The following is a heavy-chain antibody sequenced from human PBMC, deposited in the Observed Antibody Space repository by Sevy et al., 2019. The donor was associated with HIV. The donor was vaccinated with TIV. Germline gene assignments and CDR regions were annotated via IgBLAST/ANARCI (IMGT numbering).Heavy chain of an antibody. CDR1: GGTFSSYA. J-gene: IGHJ6*02. Sequence: ASVKVSCKASGGTFSSYAISWVRQAPGQGLEWMGGIIPIFGTANYAQKFQGRVTITADESTGTAYMELSSLGSEDTAVYYWARGHSSGIAAAGTGYYYYYGMDVWGQGTTVTVSS. CDR2: IIPIFGTA. CDR3: ARGHSSGIAAAGTGYYYYYGMDV. V-gene: IGHV1-69*13. D-gene: IGHD6-13*01.